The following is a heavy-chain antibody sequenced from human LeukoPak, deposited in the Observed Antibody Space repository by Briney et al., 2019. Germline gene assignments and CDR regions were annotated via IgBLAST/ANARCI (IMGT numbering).Heavy chain of an antibody. Sequence: GGSLRLSCAASGFTFSDHYMSWIRQAPGKGLEWVSFISASGNTIYYADSVKGRFTISRDNAKNSLYLQVNSLRAEDTAVYYCARESIAAAGYYFDSWGQGTLVTVSS. J-gene: IGHJ4*02. CDR1: GFTFSDHY. D-gene: IGHD6-13*01. CDR2: ISASGNTI. CDR3: ARESIAAAGYYFDS. V-gene: IGHV3-11*01.